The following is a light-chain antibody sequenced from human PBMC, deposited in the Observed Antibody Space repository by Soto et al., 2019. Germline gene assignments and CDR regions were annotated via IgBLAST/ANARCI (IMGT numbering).Light chain of an antibody. Sequence: EIMLTQSPGTLSLSPGERATLSCRASKSLSSRNLAWYQQKPGQAPRPLIYGVSSRATGIPDRFSGSGSGTDFTLTISSLEPADFAIYHCQQRRNWPLTFGGGTKVDIK. CDR2: GVS. V-gene: IGKV3D-20*02. CDR1: KSLSSRN. J-gene: IGKJ4*01. CDR3: QQRRNWPLT.